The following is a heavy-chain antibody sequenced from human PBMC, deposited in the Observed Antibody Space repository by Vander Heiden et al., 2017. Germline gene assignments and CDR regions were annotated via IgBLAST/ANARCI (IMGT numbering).Heavy chain of an antibody. CDR1: GYTFTGYY. CDR3: AREEDIVVGVAATGYFQH. CDR2: INPNSGGT. Sequence: QVQLVQSGAEVKKPGASVKVSCKASGYTFTGYYMHWVRQAPGQGLEWMGRINPNSGGTNYAQKFQGRVTMTRDTSISTAYMELSRLRSDDTAVYYCAREEDIVVGVAATGYFQHWGQGTLVTVSS. D-gene: IGHD2-15*01. J-gene: IGHJ1*01. V-gene: IGHV1-2*06.